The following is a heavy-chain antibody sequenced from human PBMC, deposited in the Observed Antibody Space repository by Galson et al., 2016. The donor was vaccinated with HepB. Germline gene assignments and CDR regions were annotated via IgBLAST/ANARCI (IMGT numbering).Heavy chain of an antibody. J-gene: IGHJ4*02. V-gene: IGHV3-23*01. Sequence: SLRLSCAASGFVFSNFGLSWVRQAPGKGLEWVASISTRRTTYYSDSVQGQFTISRDNSNNTLYLQMNGLRAEDTAVYYCAKERLVRRIFDHWSQGTLLTVSS. CDR1: GFVFSNFG. CDR2: ISTRRTT. CDR3: AKERLVRRIFDH. D-gene: IGHD1-1*01.